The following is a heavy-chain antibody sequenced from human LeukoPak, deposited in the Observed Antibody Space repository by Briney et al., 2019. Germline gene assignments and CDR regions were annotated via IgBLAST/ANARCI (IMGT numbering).Heavy chain of an antibody. D-gene: IGHD3-3*01. Sequence: ASVKVSCKASGYTFTGYYMHRVRQAPGQGLEWMGWINPNSGGTNYAQKFQGRVTMTRDTSISTAYMELSRLRSDDTAVYYCARDFIYDFWSGYYGDYYYGMDVWGQGTTVTVSS. V-gene: IGHV1-2*02. J-gene: IGHJ6*02. CDR3: ARDFIYDFWSGYYGDYYYGMDV. CDR1: GYTFTGYY. CDR2: INPNSGGT.